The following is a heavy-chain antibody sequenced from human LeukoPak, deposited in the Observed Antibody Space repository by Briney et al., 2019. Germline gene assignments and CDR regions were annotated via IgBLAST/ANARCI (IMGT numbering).Heavy chain of an antibody. CDR3: ARDMVVAAGWFDY. CDR2: INPNSGGT. CDR1: GYTFTGYY. D-gene: IGHD2-15*01. V-gene: IGHV1-2*02. J-gene: IGHJ4*02. Sequence: ASVKVSCKASGYTFTGYYMHWVRQAPGQGLEWMGWINPNSGGTNYAQKFQGRVTMTRDTSTSTAYMELSRLRSDDTAVYYCARDMVVAAGWFDYWGQGTLVTVSS.